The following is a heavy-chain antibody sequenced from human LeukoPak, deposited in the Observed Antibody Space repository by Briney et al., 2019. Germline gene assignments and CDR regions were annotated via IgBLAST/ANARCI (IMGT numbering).Heavy chain of an antibody. CDR3: ARIYDRLYYYYYYMDV. D-gene: IGHD3-22*01. V-gene: IGHV4-38-2*02. Sequence: SETLSLTCTVSGYSISSGYYWGWIRQPPGKGLEWIGSIYHSGSTYYNPSLKSRVTISVDTSKNQFSLKLSSVTAADTAVYYCARIYDRLYYYYYYMDVWGKGTTVTVSS. J-gene: IGHJ6*03. CDR1: GYSISSGYY. CDR2: IYHSGST.